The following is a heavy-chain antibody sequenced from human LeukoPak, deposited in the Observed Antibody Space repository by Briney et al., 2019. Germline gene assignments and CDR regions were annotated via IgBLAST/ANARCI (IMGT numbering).Heavy chain of an antibody. CDR1: GGSFSGYY. CDR2: INHSGST. V-gene: IGHV4-34*01. CDR3: ANLLSPGWFDP. D-gene: IGHD2-15*01. Sequence: SETLSLTCAVYGGSFSGYYWSWIRQPPGKGLEWIGEINHSGSTNYNPSLKSRVTISVDTSKNQFSLKLSSVTAADTAVYYCANLLSPGWFDPWGQGILVTVSS. J-gene: IGHJ5*02.